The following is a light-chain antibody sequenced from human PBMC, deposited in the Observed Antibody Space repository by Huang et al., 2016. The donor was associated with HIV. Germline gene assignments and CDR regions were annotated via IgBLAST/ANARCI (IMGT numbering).Light chain of an antibody. V-gene: IGKV3-15*01. J-gene: IGKJ2*01. CDR1: QNVHGN. CDR3: QQYDSWPPRHT. Sequence: ETVLTQSPGTLSASLGGRVTLTCRASQNVHGNLAWYQQTPGQPPRLLMYGSSTRAAGVSGRVSASGSETHFTLTITSLQSEDFGIYYCQQYDSWPPRHTFGQGTRLE. CDR2: GSS.